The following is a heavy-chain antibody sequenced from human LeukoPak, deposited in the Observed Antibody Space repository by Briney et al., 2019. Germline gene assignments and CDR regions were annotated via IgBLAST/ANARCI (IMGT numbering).Heavy chain of an antibody. CDR3: AKAIDDIVVVPAAS. CDR1: GFTFNSYA. Sequence: GGSLRLSCAASGFTFNSYAMNWVRQAPGKGLEWVSAISGSGGSTYYADSVKGRFTISRDNSKNTLYLQMNSLRAEDTAVYYCAKAIDDIVVVPAASWGQGTLVTVSS. V-gene: IGHV3-23*01. CDR2: ISGSGGST. J-gene: IGHJ4*02. D-gene: IGHD2-2*01.